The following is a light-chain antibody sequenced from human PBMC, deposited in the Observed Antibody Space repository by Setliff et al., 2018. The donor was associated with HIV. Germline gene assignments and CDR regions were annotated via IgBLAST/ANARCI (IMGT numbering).Light chain of an antibody. V-gene: IGLV3-21*03. J-gene: IGLJ1*01. CDR1: NIGSKS. CDR2: DDG. CDR3: QVWDSSSDHHV. Sequence: SYELTQRPSVSVAPGKTARITCGGNNIGSKSVHWYQQKPGQAPVLVVYDDGDRPSGIPERFSGSNSGNTATLTISRVEAGDEADYYCQVWDSSSDHHVFGTGTKGTVL.